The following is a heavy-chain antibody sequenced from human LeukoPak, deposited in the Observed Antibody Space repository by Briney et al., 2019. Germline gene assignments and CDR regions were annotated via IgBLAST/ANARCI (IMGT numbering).Heavy chain of an antibody. CDR2: TYYRSKWYN. D-gene: IGHD5-18*01. CDR3: ARGDGGYSYGHLTYYYYGMDV. V-gene: IGHV6-1*01. CDR1: GDSVSSNSAA. Sequence: SQTLSLTCAISGDSVSSNSAAWNWIRQSPSRGLECLGRTYYRSKWYNDYAVSVKSRITINPDTSKNQFSLQLNSVTPEDTAVYYCARGDGGYSYGHLTYYYYGMDVWGQGTTVTVSS. J-gene: IGHJ6*02.